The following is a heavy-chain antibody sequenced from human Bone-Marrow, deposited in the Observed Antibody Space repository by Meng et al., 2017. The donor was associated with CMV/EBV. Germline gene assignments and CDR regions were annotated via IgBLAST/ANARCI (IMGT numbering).Heavy chain of an antibody. Sequence: SVKVSCKASGGTFSSYAISWVRQAPGQGLEWMGGIIPIFGTANYAQKFQGRVTITTDESTSTAYMELNSLRSEDTAVYYCARDRCSSTSCYTDYYGMDVWGQGTTVTVSS. CDR3: ARDRCSSTSCYTDYYGMDV. CDR1: GGTFSSYA. D-gene: IGHD2-2*02. V-gene: IGHV1-69*05. J-gene: IGHJ6*02. CDR2: IIPIFGTA.